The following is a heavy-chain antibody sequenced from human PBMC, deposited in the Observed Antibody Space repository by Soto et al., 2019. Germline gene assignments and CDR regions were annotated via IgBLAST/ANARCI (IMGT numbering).Heavy chain of an antibody. D-gene: IGHD2-2*01. CDR3: AGHFPSPYCSSTIFTPYYYYYMVV. V-gene: IGHV5-51*01. J-gene: IGHJ6*03. CDR1: GYSFTSYW. Sequence: GESLKISCKGSGYSFTSYWIGWVRQMPGKGLEWMGIIYPGDSDTRYSPSFQGQVTISADKSISTAYLQWSSLKASDTAMYYCAGHFPSPYCSSTIFTPYYYYYMVVWGTGTTVNVFS. CDR2: IYPGDSDT.